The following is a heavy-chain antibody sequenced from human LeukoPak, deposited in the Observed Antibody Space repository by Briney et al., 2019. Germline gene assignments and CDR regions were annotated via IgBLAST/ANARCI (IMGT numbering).Heavy chain of an antibody. CDR1: GYFISSGYY. J-gene: IGHJ6*03. CDR3: ARGRLAGTTLEYYYYYMDV. D-gene: IGHD1-1*01. Sequence: SETLSLTCTVSGYFISSGYYWGWIRQPPGKGLQWIGSIHHSGSTYYNPSLKSRVTISVDTSKNQFSLKLSSVTAADTAVYYCARGRLAGTTLEYYYYYMDVWGKGTTVTVSS. V-gene: IGHV4-38-2*02. CDR2: IHHSGST.